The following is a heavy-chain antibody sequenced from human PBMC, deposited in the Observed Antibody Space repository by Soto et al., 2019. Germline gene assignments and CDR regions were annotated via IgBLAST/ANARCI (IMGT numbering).Heavy chain of an antibody. D-gene: IGHD2-2*01. CDR2: ISGSGGST. V-gene: IGHV3-23*01. J-gene: IGHJ6*02. CDR1: GFTFSSYA. CDR3: AKIYCSSTSCPFGMDV. Sequence: EVQLLESGGGLVQPGGSLRLSCAASGFTFSSYAMSWVRQAPGKGLEWVSAISGSGGSTYYADSVKGRFTISRDNSKNTLYLQMNSLRAEDTAVYYCAKIYCSSTSCPFGMDVWGQGTTVTVSS.